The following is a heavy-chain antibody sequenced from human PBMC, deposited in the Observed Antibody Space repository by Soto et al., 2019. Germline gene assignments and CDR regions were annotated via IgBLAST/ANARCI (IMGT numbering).Heavy chain of an antibody. CDR1: GGTFSSYA. Sequence: SVKVSCKASGGTFSSYAISWGRQAPGQGLEWMGGIIPIFGTANYAQKFQGRVTITADESTSTAYMELSSLRAEDTAVYYCAREGAVPAAIGHYYYGMDVWGQGTTVTVSS. CDR2: IIPIFGTA. CDR3: AREGAVPAAIGHYYYGMDV. D-gene: IGHD2-2*02. V-gene: IGHV1-69*13. J-gene: IGHJ6*02.